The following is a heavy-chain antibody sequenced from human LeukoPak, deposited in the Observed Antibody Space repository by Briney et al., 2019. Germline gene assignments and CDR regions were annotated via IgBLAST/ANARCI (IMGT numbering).Heavy chain of an antibody. J-gene: IGHJ1*01. CDR3: ARDGAATGYFQH. CDR1: GGSISSGDYY. Sequence: PSETLSLTCTVSGGSISSGDYYWSWIRQPPGKGLEWIGYIYYSGSTYYNPSLKSRVTISVDTSKNQFSLKLSSVTAADTAVYYCARDGAATGYFQHWGQGTLVTVSS. CDR2: IYYSGST. D-gene: IGHD2-15*01. V-gene: IGHV4-30-4*01.